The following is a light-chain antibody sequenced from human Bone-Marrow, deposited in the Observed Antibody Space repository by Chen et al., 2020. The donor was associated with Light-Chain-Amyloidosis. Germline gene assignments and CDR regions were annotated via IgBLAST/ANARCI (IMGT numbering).Light chain of an antibody. CDR1: SSDVVGDNH. V-gene: IGLV2-14*01. Sequence: QSALTQPASVSGSPGQSLTLSCTGTSSDVVGDNHVSWYQQHPDKAPKLMIYEVTNRPSWVPDRFSGSKSDNTAALTISGLQTEDEADYFCSSYTITNTLVFGSGTRVTVL. CDR3: SSYTITNTLV. CDR2: EVT. J-gene: IGLJ1*01.